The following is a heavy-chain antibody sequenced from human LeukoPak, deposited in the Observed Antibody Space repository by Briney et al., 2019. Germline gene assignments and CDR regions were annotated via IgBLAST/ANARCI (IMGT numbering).Heavy chain of an antibody. Sequence: ASVKVSCKASGYTFTSYGISWVRQAPGQGLEWMGWISAYNGNTNYAQKLQGRVTMTTDTSTSTAYMELRSLRSDDTAVYYCARDGPQLNYDILTGYFNGPFAYGGRGTLFTVSS. D-gene: IGHD3-9*01. CDR3: ARDGPQLNYDILTGYFNGPFAY. CDR2: ISAYNGNT. V-gene: IGHV1-18*04. CDR1: GYTFTSYG. J-gene: IGHJ4*02.